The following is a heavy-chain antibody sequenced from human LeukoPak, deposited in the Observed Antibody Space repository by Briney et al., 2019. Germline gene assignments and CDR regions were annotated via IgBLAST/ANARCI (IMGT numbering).Heavy chain of an antibody. V-gene: IGHV4-34*01. J-gene: IGHJ4*02. Sequence: SETLSLTCAVYGGSFSGYYWSWIRQPPGKGLEWIGEIYHDGSTNYNPSLKSRVTISMDKSKNQLSLKLNFVTAADTAVYYCARDRGGYTYSHDYWGQGTLVTVSS. CDR3: ARDRGGYTYSHDY. CDR1: GGSFSGYY. D-gene: IGHD5-18*01. CDR2: IYHDGST.